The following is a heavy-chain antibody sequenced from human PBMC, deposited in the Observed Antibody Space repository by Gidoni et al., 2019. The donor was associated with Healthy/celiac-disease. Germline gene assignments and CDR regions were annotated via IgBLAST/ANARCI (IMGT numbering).Heavy chain of an antibody. CDR2: IYYSGST. V-gene: IGHV4-59*01. D-gene: IGHD3-10*01. CDR1: GGSISSYY. CDR3: ARARAGAFDI. J-gene: IGHJ3*02. Sequence: QVQLQESGPGLVKPSETLSLTCTVSGGSISSYYWSWIRQPPGKGLEWIGYIYYSGSTNYNPSLKSRVTISVDTSKNQFSLKLSSVTAADTAVYYCARARAGAFDIWGQGTMVTVSS.